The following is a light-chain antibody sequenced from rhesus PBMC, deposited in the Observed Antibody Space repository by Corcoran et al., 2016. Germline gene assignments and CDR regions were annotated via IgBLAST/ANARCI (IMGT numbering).Light chain of an antibody. CDR1: QGISSW. CDR3: LQYSSSPFT. Sequence: DIQMTQSPSSLSASVGDKVTSTCRASQGISSWLAWYQQKPGKAPNLLRYKASILQSGVPSRFSGRGSGTDFTLTISSLQPEDFATYYCLQYSSSPFTFGPGTKLDIK. J-gene: IGKJ3*01. CDR2: KAS. V-gene: IGKV1-22*01.